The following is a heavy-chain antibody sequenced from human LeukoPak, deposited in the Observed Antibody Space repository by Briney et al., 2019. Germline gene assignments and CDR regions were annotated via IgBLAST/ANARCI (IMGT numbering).Heavy chain of an antibody. CDR2: IKQDGSEK. V-gene: IGHV3-7*01. CDR3: ARGVGYDFWSGWGWDYYYMDV. D-gene: IGHD3-3*01. CDR1: GFTFSSYW. Sequence: GGSLRLSCAASGFTFSSYWMSWVRQAPGQGLELVANIKQDGSEKYYVDSVKGRFTISRDNAKNSLYLQMNSLRAEDTAVYYCARGVGYDFWSGWGWDYYYMDVWGKGTTVTVSS. J-gene: IGHJ6*03.